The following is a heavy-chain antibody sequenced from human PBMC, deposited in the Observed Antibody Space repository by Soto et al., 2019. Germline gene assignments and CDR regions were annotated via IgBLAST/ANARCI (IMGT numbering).Heavy chain of an antibody. Sequence: GGSLRLSCAASGFTFSSYGMYWVRQAPGKGLEWVAVIWYDGSNKYYEDSVKGRFTISRDNSKNTLYLQMNSLRAEDTAVYYCTTARWFSYYFDFWGQGALVTVSS. D-gene: IGHD2-15*01. V-gene: IGHV3-33*01. CDR3: TTARWFSYYFDF. CDR1: GFTFSSYG. J-gene: IGHJ4*02. CDR2: IWYDGSNK.